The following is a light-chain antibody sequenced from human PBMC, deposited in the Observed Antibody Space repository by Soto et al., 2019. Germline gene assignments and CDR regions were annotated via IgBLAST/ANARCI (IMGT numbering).Light chain of an antibody. CDR2: GAS. CDR3: QHYSLYSPWT. Sequence: EILLAQSPGTLSLSPGERATLSWRASQSVSSTYLAWYQQKPGQAPSLIIYGASTRAIGIPARFSGSGSGTEFTLTISSLQPDDSANYYCQHYSLYSPWTFGQGTKVDIK. V-gene: IGKV3-20*01. J-gene: IGKJ1*01. CDR1: QSVSSTY.